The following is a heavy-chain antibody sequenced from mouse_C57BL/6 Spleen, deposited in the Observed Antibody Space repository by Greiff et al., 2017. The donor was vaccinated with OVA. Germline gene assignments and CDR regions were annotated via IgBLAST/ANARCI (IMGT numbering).Heavy chain of an antibody. J-gene: IGHJ4*01. Sequence: EVMLVESGGGLVKPGGSLKLSCAASGFTFSDYGMHWVRQAPEKGLEWVAYISSGSSTIYYADTVKGRFTISRDNAKNTLFLQLTSLRSEDTAMYYCARLYGNPYYYAMDYWGQGTSVTVSS. CDR3: ARLYGNPYYYAMDY. V-gene: IGHV5-17*01. D-gene: IGHD2-10*02. CDR1: GFTFSDYG. CDR2: ISSGSSTI.